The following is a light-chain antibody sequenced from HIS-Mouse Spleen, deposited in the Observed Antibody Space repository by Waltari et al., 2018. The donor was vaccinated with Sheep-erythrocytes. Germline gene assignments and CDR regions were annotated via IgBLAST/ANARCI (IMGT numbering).Light chain of an antibody. CDR1: SSDVGSYNL. J-gene: IGLJ1*01. CDR3: CSYAGSYNHV. Sequence: QSALTQPASVSGSPGQSITISCTGTSSDVGSYNLVSWYQQHPGKAPKLMIYDVSNRPSGVPERFSGSKSGNTASLTISGLQAEDEADYYCCSYAGSYNHVFATGTKVTVL. V-gene: IGLV2-23*02. CDR2: DVS.